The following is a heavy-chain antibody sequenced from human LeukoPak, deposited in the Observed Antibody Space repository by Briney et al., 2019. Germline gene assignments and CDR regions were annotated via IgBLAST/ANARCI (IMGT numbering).Heavy chain of an antibody. CDR1: GGTFSSYA. Sequence: SVKVSCKASGGTFSSYAISWVRQAPGQGLEWMGRIIPIFGTANYAQKFQGRVTITTDESTSTAYMEPSSLRSEDTAVYYCARVSNYYDSSDYIGDAFDIWGQGTMVTVSS. J-gene: IGHJ3*02. V-gene: IGHV1-69*05. D-gene: IGHD3-22*01. CDR2: IIPIFGTA. CDR3: ARVSNYYDSSDYIGDAFDI.